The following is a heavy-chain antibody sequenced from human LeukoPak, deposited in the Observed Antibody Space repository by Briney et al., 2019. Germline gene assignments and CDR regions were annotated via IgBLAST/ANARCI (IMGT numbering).Heavy chain of an antibody. J-gene: IGHJ6*03. V-gene: IGHV3-23*01. CDR3: AKDSRFGYYMDV. CDR1: GFTFSSYA. D-gene: IGHD3-10*01. Sequence: GGSLRLSCAASGFTFSSYAKSWVRQAPGKGLEWVSTISITGASTYYADSVKGRFTVSRDNSKNTLYLQMNSLRAEDTAVYYCAKDSRFGYYMDVWGKGTTVTVSS. CDR2: ISITGAST.